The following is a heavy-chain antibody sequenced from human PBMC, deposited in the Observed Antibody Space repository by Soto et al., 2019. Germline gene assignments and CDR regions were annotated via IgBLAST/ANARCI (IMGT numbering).Heavy chain of an antibody. D-gene: IGHD3-22*01. CDR1: GFSLSTSGVG. Sequence: SGPTLVNPTQTLTLTCTFSGFSLSTSGVGVGWIRQPPGKALEWLALIYWNDDKRYSPSLKSRLTITKDTSKNQVVLTMTNMDPVDTATYYCAHLSGYYDSSGYYPPRWGHGMDVWGQGTTVTVSS. V-gene: IGHV2-5*01. CDR3: AHLSGYYDSSGYYPPRWGHGMDV. CDR2: IYWNDDK. J-gene: IGHJ6*02.